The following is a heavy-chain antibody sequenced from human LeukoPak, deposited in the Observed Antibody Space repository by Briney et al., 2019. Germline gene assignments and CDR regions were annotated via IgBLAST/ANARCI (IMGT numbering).Heavy chain of an antibody. CDR3: VRKTVGAQNWFGP. CDR1: RFTFSSYE. Sequence: GGALRLSCAASRFTFSSYEMNWFGQAPGKGLEWLSYISTSSATIKYADSVKGRFTISRDNAKNSLYLQMNNLRAEDSAVYYCVRKTVGAQNWFGPWGQGTLVSVSS. J-gene: IGHJ5*02. CDR2: ISTSSATI. D-gene: IGHD1-26*01. V-gene: IGHV3-48*03.